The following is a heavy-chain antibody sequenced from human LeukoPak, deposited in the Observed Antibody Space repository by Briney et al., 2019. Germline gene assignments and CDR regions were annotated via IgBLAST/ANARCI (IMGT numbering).Heavy chain of an antibody. V-gene: IGHV4-30-2*01. CDR1: GGSISSGGYS. D-gene: IGHD6-13*01. J-gene: IGHJ4*02. Sequence: SETLSLTCTVSGGSISSGGYSWSWIRQPPGKGLEWIGYIYHSGSTYYNPSLKSRVTISVDTSKNQFSLKLSSVTAADTAVYYCARGSSSWYEGYYFDSWGQGTLVTVSS. CDR2: IYHSGST. CDR3: ARGSSSWYEGYYFDS.